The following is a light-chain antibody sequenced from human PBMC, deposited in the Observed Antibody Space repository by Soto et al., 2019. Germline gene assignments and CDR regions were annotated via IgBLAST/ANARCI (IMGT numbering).Light chain of an antibody. J-gene: IGKJ1*01. Sequence: DVRMTQSPSTLSASVGDRVTITCRASQNIRSRLAWFQQKPGKAPKLLIYDASSLESGVPQRFSGSGSGTEFTLTISSLQTDDFATYYCQQYKSYSRMFGQGTKVDIK. CDR1: QNIRSR. CDR2: DAS. V-gene: IGKV1-5*01. CDR3: QQYKSYSRM.